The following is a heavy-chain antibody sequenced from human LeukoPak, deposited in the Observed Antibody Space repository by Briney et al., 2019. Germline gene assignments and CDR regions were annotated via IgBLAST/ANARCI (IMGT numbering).Heavy chain of an antibody. D-gene: IGHD3-9*01. CDR3: ASEDLTGYYIWYFQH. Sequence: SGGSLRLPCAASGFTFSSYSMNWVRQAPGKGLEWVSSISSSSSYIYYADSVKGRFTISRDNAKNSLYLQMNSLRAEDSAVYYCASEDLTGYYIWYFQHWGQGTLVTVSS. J-gene: IGHJ1*01. CDR1: GFTFSSYS. V-gene: IGHV3-21*01. CDR2: ISSSSSYI.